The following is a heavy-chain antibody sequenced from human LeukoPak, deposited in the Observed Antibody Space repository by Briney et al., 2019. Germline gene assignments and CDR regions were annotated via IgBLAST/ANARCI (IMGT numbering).Heavy chain of an antibody. Sequence: SETLSLTCTVSGGSISSYYWSLIRQPPGKGLEWIGYIYYSGSTNYNPSLKSRVTISVDTSKNQFSLKLSSVTAADTAVYYCARGPYDSSGYYPDYWGQGTLVTVSS. D-gene: IGHD3-22*01. CDR1: GGSISSYY. J-gene: IGHJ4*02. V-gene: IGHV4-59*01. CDR3: ARGPYDSSGYYPDY. CDR2: IYYSGST.